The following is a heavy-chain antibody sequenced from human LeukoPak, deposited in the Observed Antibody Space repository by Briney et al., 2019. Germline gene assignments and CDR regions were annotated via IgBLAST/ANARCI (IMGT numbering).Heavy chain of an antibody. J-gene: IGHJ4*02. CDR3: ARTPGRLAFDY. Sequence: ASVKVSCKAPGYTFTSYYMHWVRQAPGQGLEWMGIINPSGGSTSYAQKFQGRVTMTRDTSTSTVYMELSSLRSEDTAVYYCARTPGRLAFDYWGQGTLVTVSS. CDR2: INPSGGST. CDR1: GYTFTSYY. V-gene: IGHV1-46*01.